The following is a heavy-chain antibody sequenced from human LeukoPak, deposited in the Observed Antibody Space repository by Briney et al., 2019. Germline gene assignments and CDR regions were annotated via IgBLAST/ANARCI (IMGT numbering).Heavy chain of an antibody. D-gene: IGHD5-24*01. V-gene: IGHV3-30*04. CDR1: GFTFSSYA. J-gene: IGHJ4*02. CDR3: AKAPRDGYNKRFDY. CDR2: ISYDGTNK. Sequence: PGGSLRLSCAASGFTFSSYAIHWVRQAPGKGLEWVAVISYDGTNKYYADSVKGRFTISRDNSKNTLYLQMNSLRAEDTAVYYCAKAPRDGYNKRFDYWGQGTLVTVSS.